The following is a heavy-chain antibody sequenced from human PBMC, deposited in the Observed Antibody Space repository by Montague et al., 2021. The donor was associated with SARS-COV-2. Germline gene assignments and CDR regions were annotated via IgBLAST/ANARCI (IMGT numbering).Heavy chain of an antibody. D-gene: IGHD3-3*01. V-gene: IGHV4-39*01. J-gene: IGHJ6*02. CDR2: ISYSGST. CDR3: ALVRRFSVGNRYYSSFGFDV. CDR1: GGSISSSSHF. Sequence: SETLSLTCTVSGGSISSSSHFWGWIRQPPGQRLEWIGTISYSGSTYYNPSLQSRVIISADTSKNQFSLNLSSVTAADTAVYFCALVRRFSVGNRYYSSFGFDVWGQGTTVTVSS.